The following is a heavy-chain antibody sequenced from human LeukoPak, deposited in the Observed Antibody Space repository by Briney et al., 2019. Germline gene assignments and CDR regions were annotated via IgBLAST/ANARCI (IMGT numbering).Heavy chain of an antibody. CDR2: ISGSGGST. J-gene: IGHJ4*02. D-gene: IGHD2-8*01. Sequence: GGSLRLSCAASGITFSNYAMSWVRQAPGKGLEWVSGISGSGGSTHYAASVKGRFTISRDNSKNTLYLQMNSLRAEDTAVYYCARSLGLMVYAFYYFDFWGQGTLVTVSS. V-gene: IGHV3-23*01. CDR3: ARSLGLMVYAFYYFDF. CDR1: GITFSNYA.